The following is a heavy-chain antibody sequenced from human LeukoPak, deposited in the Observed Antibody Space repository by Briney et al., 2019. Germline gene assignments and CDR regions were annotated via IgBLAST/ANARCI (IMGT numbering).Heavy chain of an antibody. J-gene: IGHJ4*02. CDR2: MNPNSGNT. D-gene: IGHD6-13*01. CDR3: ARGPRIAGHDY. Sequence: ASVKVSCKASGYTFTSYEINWVLQATGQGLEGMGWMNPNSGNTGYAQKFKGRVTMTRNTSISTAYMELSSLRSEDTAVYYCARGPRIAGHDYWGQGTLVTVSS. CDR1: GYTFTSYE. V-gene: IGHV1-8*01.